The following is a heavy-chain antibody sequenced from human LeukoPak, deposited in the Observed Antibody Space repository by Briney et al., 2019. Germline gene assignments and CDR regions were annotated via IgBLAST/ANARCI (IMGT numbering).Heavy chain of an antibody. J-gene: IGHJ3*02. CDR2: ISGGGDTT. D-gene: IGHD2-2*01. CDR1: GFSFSSYS. CDR3: EKLRSSTSSDAFDI. V-gene: IGHV3-23*01. Sequence: GGSLRLSCAASGFSFSSYSMNWVRQAPGKGLEWVSGISGGGDTTFYADSVKGRFTISRNNSKNTLYLHMNSLRAEDTAVYYCEKLRSSTSSDAFDIWGQGTMVTVSS.